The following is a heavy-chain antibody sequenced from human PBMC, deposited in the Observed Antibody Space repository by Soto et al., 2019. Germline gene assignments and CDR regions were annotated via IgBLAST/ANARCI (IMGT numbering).Heavy chain of an antibody. CDR1: GFTFSSYA. J-gene: IGHJ6*02. D-gene: IGHD6-13*01. Sequence: QVQLVESGGGVVQPGRSLRLSCAASGFTFSSYAMHWVRQAPGKGLEWVAVISYDGSNKYYADSVKGRFTISRDNSKNTLYLQMNSLRAEDTAVYYCARDEIAAAGKGIYYYYGMDVWGQGTTVTVSS. CDR3: ARDEIAAAGKGIYYYYGMDV. CDR2: ISYDGSNK. V-gene: IGHV3-30-3*01.